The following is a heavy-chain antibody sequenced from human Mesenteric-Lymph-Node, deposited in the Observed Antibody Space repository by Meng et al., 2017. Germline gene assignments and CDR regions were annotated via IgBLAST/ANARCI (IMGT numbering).Heavy chain of an antibody. V-gene: IGHV4-34*01. CDR1: GGSFSGYY. CDR2: INHSGST. J-gene: IGHJ5*02. Sequence: QVQPQAWGAGLLSPSETLPLTCAVYGGSFSGYYWSWIRQPPGKGLEWIGEINHSGSTNYNPSLKSRVTISVDTSKNQFSLKLSSVTAADTAVYYCARGFGKYTVTRVGNWFDPWGQGTLVTVSS. D-gene: IGHD4-17*01. CDR3: ARGFGKYTVTRVGNWFDP.